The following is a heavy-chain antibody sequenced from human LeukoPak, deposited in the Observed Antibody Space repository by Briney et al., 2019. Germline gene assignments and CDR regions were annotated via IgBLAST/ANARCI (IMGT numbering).Heavy chain of an antibody. CDR2: IIPILGTA. D-gene: IGHD3-22*01. Sequence: SVTVSCTVSGYTLTELSMHWVRQAPGQGLEWMGGIIPILGTANYAQKFQGRVTITADESTSTAYMELSSLRSEDTAVYYCASKATYYYDSSGYYSLDYWGQGTLVTVSS. V-gene: IGHV1-69*13. J-gene: IGHJ4*02. CDR1: GYTLTELS. CDR3: ASKATYYYDSSGYYSLDY.